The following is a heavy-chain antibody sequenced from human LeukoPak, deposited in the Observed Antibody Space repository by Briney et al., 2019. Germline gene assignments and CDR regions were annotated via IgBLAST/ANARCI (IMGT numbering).Heavy chain of an antibody. CDR2: ISSSSSAI. CDR1: GFTFSSYG. V-gene: IGHV3-48*02. Sequence: GGSLRLSCATSGFTFSSYGMHWVRQAPGKGLEWVSYISSSSSAIKYADSVKGRFTISRDNAKNSLYLQMNSLRDKDTAVYYCARDLYYGFDYWGQGTLVSVSS. D-gene: IGHD1-26*01. J-gene: IGHJ4*02. CDR3: ARDLYYGFDY.